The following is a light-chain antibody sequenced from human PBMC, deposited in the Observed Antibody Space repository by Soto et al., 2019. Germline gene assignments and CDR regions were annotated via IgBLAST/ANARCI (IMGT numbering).Light chain of an antibody. CDR2: GNS. CDR1: SSNIGAGYD. V-gene: IGLV1-40*01. Sequence: QSVLTQPPSVSGAPGQRVTISCTGSSSNIGAGYDVHWYQQLPGTAPKLLIYGNSNRPSGVPDRFSGSKSGTSASLAITGLQAEDEAYYYCQSYDSSRSFFYVFGTGPK. CDR3: QSYDSSRSFFYV. J-gene: IGLJ1*01.